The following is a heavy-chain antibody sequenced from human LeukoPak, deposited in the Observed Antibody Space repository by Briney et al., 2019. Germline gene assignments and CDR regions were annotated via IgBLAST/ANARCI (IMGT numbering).Heavy chain of an antibody. J-gene: IGHJ3*02. CDR1: GFTFSSYS. Sequence: GGSLRLSCAASGFTFSSYSMNWVRQAPGKGLEWVSSISSSSSYIYYADSVKGRFTISRDNAKNSLHLQMNSLRAEDTAVYYCARGLGMGAFDIWGQGTMVTVSS. V-gene: IGHV3-21*01. CDR2: ISSSSSYI. D-gene: IGHD1-14*01. CDR3: ARGLGMGAFDI.